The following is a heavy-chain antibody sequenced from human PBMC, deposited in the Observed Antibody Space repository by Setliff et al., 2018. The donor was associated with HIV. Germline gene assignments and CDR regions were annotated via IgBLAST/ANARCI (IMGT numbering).Heavy chain of an antibody. J-gene: IGHJ6*03. CDR1: GGSISSSSYY. V-gene: IGHV4-61*02. Sequence: SETLSLTCTVSGGSISSSSYYWNWIRQPAGKGLEWIGRIHTSGNTNYNPSLKSRVTMSVDTSKNHFSLKLSSVTTADTAVYYCARDLSGYSYGSYYYYMDVWGKGTTVTVSS. CDR3: ARDLSGYSYGSYYYYMDV. CDR2: IHTSGNT. D-gene: IGHD5-18*01.